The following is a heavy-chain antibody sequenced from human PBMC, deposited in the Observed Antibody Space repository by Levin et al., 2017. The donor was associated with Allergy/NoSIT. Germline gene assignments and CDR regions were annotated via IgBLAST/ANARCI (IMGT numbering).Heavy chain of an antibody. V-gene: IGHV1-8*01. J-gene: IGHJ6*02. CDR3: ARGPSSYYDFWSGYYTGYYYYGMDV. CDR1: GYTFTSYD. D-gene: IGHD3-3*01. CDR2: MNPNSGNT. Sequence: GESLKISCKASGYTFTSYDINWVRQATGQGLEWMGWMNPNSGNTGYAQKFQGRVTMTRNTSISTAYMELSSLRSEDTAVYYCARGPSSYYDFWSGYYTGYYYYGMDVWGQGTTVTVSS.